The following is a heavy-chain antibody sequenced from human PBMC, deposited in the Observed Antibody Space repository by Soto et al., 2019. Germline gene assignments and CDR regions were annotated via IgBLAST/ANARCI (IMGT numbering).Heavy chain of an antibody. CDR1: GGSISSGGYY. D-gene: IGHD3-9*01. V-gene: IGHV4-31*03. Sequence: SETLSLTCPVSGGSISSGGYYWSWIRQHPGKGLEWIGYIYYSGSTYYNPSLKSRVTISVDTSKNQFSLKLSSVTAADTAVYYCARAGYYDILTGLDIWGQGTMVTVSS. CDR2: IYYSGST. J-gene: IGHJ3*02. CDR3: ARAGYYDILTGLDI.